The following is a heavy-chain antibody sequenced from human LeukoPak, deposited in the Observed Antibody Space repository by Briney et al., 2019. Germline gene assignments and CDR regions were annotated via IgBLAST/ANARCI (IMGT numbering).Heavy chain of an antibody. J-gene: IGHJ4*02. CDR3: ARGHTAVTRHFDF. CDR2: ISSGSSAI. V-gene: IGHV3-21*01. Sequence: SGGSLRLSCEASGFTFTTYSMTWVRQAPGKGLEWVSIISSGSSAIFSADALKGRFTTSRDDAKNSLYLDMNSLRAEDTAVYYCARGHTAVTRHFDFWGQGTLVTVSS. CDR1: GFTFTTYS. D-gene: IGHD4-17*01.